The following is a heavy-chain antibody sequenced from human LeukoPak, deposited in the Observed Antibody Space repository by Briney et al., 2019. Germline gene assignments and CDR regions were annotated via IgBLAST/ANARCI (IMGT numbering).Heavy chain of an antibody. CDR2: ISSSSSYT. J-gene: IGHJ3*02. CDR1: GFTFSDYY. D-gene: IGHD2-2*01. Sequence: PGGSLRLSCAASGFTFSDYYMSWIRQAPGKGLEWVSYISSSSSYTNYADSVKGRFTISRDNAKNSLYLQMNSLRAEDTAVYYCARAAGYCSSTSCYEGDAFDIWGQGTMVTVSS. CDR3: ARAAGYCSSTSCYEGDAFDI. V-gene: IGHV3-11*06.